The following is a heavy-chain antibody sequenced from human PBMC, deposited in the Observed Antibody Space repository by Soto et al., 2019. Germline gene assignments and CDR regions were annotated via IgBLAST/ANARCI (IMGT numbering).Heavy chain of an antibody. Sequence: SETLSLTCTVSCGSISSSSYYWGWIRQPPGKGLEWIGSIYYSGSTYYNPSLKSRVTISVDTSKNQFSLKLSSVTAADTAVYYCARRFAYYDSSGYKDYYGMDVWGQGATVTVSS. D-gene: IGHD3-22*01. J-gene: IGHJ6*02. V-gene: IGHV4-39*01. CDR3: ARRFAYYDSSGYKDYYGMDV. CDR1: CGSISSSSYY. CDR2: IYYSGST.